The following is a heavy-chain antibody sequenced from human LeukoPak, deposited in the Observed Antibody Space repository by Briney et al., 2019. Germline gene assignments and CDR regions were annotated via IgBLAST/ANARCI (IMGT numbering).Heavy chain of an antibody. D-gene: IGHD2-15*01. V-gene: IGHV3-23*01. CDR2: ISGSGGST. Sequence: PGGSLRLSCAASGFTFSSYAMSWVRQAPGKGLEWVSTISGSGGSTYYADSVKGRFTISGDNSKNTLYLQMNSLRAEDTAVYYCARGLVVVAATYFDYWGQGTLVTVSS. CDR1: GFTFSSYA. J-gene: IGHJ4*02. CDR3: ARGLVVVAATYFDY.